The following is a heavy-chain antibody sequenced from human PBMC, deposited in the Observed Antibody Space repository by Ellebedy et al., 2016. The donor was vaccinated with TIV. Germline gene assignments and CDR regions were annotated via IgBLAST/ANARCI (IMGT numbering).Heavy chain of an antibody. CDR1: GFTFSSYA. CDR2: LNANGVVI. D-gene: IGHD4-23*01. CDR3: AKETVVRQDWFDP. J-gene: IGHJ5*02. V-gene: IGHV3-23*01. Sequence: GESLKISCTASGFTFSSYAASWVRQAPGKGLEWVAGLNANGVVIAYADSVKGRSTISRDNSKNTLHLQMNSLRAEDTAVYYCAKETVVRQDWFDPWGQGTLVTVSS.